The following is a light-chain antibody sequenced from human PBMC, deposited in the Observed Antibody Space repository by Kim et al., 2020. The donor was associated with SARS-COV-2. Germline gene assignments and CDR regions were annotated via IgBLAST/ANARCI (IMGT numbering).Light chain of an antibody. CDR1: NIGRRN. Sequence: SYELTQPLSVSVALGQTAKITCGGDNIGRRNVHCYQQKPGQAPVLVIYRDNNRPSGIPERFSGSNSGNTATLTISRAQAGDEADYYCQVWDSSPVFGGGT. CDR2: RDN. V-gene: IGLV3-9*01. CDR3: QVWDSSPV. J-gene: IGLJ3*02.